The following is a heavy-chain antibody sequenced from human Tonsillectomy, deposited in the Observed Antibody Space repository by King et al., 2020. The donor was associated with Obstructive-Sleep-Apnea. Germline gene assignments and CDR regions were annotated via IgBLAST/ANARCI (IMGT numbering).Heavy chain of an antibody. CDR3: ASVDYVLYYFNY. V-gene: IGHV4-59*11. CDR2: LYYSGTT. CDR1: GGSISSHY. J-gene: IGHJ4*02. Sequence: QLQESGPGLVKPSETLSLTCTVSGGSISSHYWIWLRQPPGKGLEWIGYLYYSGTTTYNPSLKNRLTISLDTSKNQFSLKLSSVTAADTAVYYCASVDYVLYYFNYWGQGALVTVSS. D-gene: IGHD4-17*01.